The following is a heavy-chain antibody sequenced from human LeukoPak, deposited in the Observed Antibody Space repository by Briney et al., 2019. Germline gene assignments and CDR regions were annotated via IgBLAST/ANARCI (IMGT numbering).Heavy chain of an antibody. J-gene: IGHJ4*02. Sequence: GASVKVSCKASGGTFSSYAISWVRQARGQRLEWMGWIVVGSGNTNYAQKFQERVTITRDMSTSTAYMELSSLRSEDTAVYYCAAGGTTGSSYYFDYWGQGTLVTVSS. CDR2: IVVGSGNT. V-gene: IGHV1-58*02. CDR1: GGTFSSYA. CDR3: AAGGTTGSSYYFDY. D-gene: IGHD4-17*01.